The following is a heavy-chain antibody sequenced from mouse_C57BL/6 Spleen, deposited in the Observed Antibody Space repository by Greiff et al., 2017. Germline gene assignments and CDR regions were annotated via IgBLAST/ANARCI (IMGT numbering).Heavy chain of an antibody. D-gene: IGHD1-1*01. CDR3: TTNYYGSSYGYFDV. J-gene: IGHJ1*03. V-gene: IGHV1-15*01. Sequence: QVQLQQSGAELVRPGASVTLSCKASGYTFTDYEMHWVKQTPVHGLEWIGAIDPETGGTAYNQKFKGKAILTADKSSSTAYMELRSLTSEDSAVYYCTTNYYGSSYGYFDVWGTGTTVTDSS. CDR1: GYTFTDYE. CDR2: IDPETGGT.